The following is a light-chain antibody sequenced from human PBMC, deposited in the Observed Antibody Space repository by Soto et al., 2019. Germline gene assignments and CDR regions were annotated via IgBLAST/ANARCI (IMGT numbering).Light chain of an antibody. Sequence: DVQMTQSPSTLSAFVGDTVTITGRASQSIDTWLAWHQQKPGKAPKLLIYKASSLASGVPSRFSGSGSGTDFALTISGLHPDDFASYYCQQYNSYPITFGQGTKLEIK. V-gene: IGKV1-5*03. CDR2: KAS. J-gene: IGKJ5*01. CDR1: QSIDTW. CDR3: QQYNSYPIT.